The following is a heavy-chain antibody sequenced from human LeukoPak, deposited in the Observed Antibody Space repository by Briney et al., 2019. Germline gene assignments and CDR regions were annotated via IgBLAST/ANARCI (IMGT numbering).Heavy chain of an antibody. CDR2: ISSSSSYI. D-gene: IGHD3-10*02. J-gene: IGHJ6*04. CDR3: AELGITMIGGV. Sequence: PGGSLRLSCAASGFTFSSYSMNWVRQAPGKGLEWVSFISSSSSYIYYADSVKGRFTISRDNAKSSVYLQMNSLRAEDTAVYYCAELGITMIGGVWGKGTTVTISS. V-gene: IGHV3-21*01. CDR1: GFTFSSYS.